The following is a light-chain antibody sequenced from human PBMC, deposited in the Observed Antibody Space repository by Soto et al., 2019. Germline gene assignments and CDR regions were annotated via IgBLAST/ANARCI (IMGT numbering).Light chain of an antibody. Sequence: EIVLTQSPGTLSLSPGERSTLSCRASQSVSSSYLAWYQQKPGQAPRLLIYGASSRATGIPDRFSGSGSGTDFTLTISSLQPEDVATYYCQKYNSAPLTFGPGTRLEIK. CDR2: GAS. CDR3: QKYNSAPLT. V-gene: IGKV3-20*01. J-gene: IGKJ5*01. CDR1: QSVSSSY.